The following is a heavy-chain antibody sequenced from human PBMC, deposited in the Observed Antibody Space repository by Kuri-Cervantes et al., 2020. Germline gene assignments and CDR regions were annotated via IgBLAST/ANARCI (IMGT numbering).Heavy chain of an antibody. Sequence: SETLSLTCTVSGGSISSYYWSWIRQPPGKGLEWIGEINHSGSTNYNPSLKSRVTISVDTSKNQFSLKLSSVTAADTAVYYCASHYGDYWGQGTLVTVSS. J-gene: IGHJ4*02. V-gene: IGHV4-34*01. CDR1: GGSISSYY. CDR2: INHSGST. CDR3: ASHYGDY.